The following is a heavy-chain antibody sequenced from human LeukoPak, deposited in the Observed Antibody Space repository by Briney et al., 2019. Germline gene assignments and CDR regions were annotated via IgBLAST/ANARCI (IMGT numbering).Heavy chain of an antibody. CDR3: ARGYSYGSNWFDP. Sequence: SETLSLTCAVYGGSFSGYYWSWIRQPPGKGLEWIGETNHSGSTNYNPSLKSRVTISVDTSKNQFSLKLSSVTAADTAVYYCARGYSYGSNWFDPWGQGTLVTVSS. CDR2: TNHSGST. CDR1: GGSFSGYY. D-gene: IGHD5-18*01. V-gene: IGHV4-34*01. J-gene: IGHJ5*02.